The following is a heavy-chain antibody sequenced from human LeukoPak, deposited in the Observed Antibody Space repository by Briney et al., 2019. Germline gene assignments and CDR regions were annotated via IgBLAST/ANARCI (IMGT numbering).Heavy chain of an antibody. J-gene: IGHJ4*02. CDR3: ARDRHYNDYDYVGRGGADY. CDR1: GFTFRSYS. D-gene: IGHD5-12*01. V-gene: IGHV3-21*01. CDR2: ISSSSSYI. Sequence: GGSLRLSCAASGFTFRSYSMNWVRQAPGKGLEWVSSISSSSSYIYYADSVKGRFTISRDNAKNSLYLQMNSLRAEDTAVYYCARDRHYNDYDYVGRGGADYWGQGTLVTVSS.